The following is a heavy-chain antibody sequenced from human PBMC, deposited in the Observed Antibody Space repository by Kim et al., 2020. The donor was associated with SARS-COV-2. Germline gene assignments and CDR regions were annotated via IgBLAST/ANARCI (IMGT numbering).Heavy chain of an antibody. D-gene: IGHD6-19*01. J-gene: IGHJ4*01. CDR1: GGYMSRRGFY. CDR3: AGKPYATGWSYYFDF. CDR2: IDYSGKT. V-gene: IGHV4-39*07. Sequence: SETLSLSCSISGGYMSRRGFYWGWIRQPPGKGLEWIATIDYSGKTYYNPSIRSRVSVSADRSNNQFSLTLNSVTAADTAVYYCAGKPYATGWSYYFDFWG.